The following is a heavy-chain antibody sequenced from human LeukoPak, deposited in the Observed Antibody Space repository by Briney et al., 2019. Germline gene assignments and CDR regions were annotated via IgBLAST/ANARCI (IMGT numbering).Heavy chain of an antibody. D-gene: IGHD6-13*01. V-gene: IGHV3-20*04. CDR1: GFTFGDYG. CDR3: ARVDGSSWYFDY. J-gene: IGHJ4*02. CDR2: INWNGGSK. Sequence: GGSLRLSCAASGFTFGDYGMSWVRQAPGKGLEWVAGINWNGGSKGYADSVKGRLTISRDNAKNSLYLQMNSLSAEDTALYYCARVDGSSWYFDYWGQGTLVTVSS.